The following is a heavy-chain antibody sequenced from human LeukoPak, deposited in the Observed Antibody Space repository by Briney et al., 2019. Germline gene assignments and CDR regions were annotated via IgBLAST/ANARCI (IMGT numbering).Heavy chain of an antibody. CDR1: GFTFSSCA. V-gene: IGHV3-23*01. CDR3: AKDRRVYDISLVFDY. J-gene: IGHJ4*02. CDR2: ISGSGDST. Sequence: GESLRLSCAASGFTFSSCATSWVRQAPGKGLEWVSAISGSGDSTYHADSVKGRFTISRDNSKNTLYLQMNSLRVEDTAVYYCAKDRRVYDISLVFDYWGQGSLVTVSS. D-gene: IGHD3-22*01.